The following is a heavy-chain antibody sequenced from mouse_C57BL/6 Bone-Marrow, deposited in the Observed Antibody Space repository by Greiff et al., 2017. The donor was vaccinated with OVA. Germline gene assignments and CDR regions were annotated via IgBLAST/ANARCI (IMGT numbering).Heavy chain of an antibody. Sequence: QVQLQQSGAELVRPGTSVKMSCKASGYTFTNYWIGWAKQRPGHGLEWIGDIYPGGGYTNYNEKFKGKATLTADKSSSTAYMQFSSLTSEDSAIYYCARDGLYYFDYWGQGTTLTVSS. D-gene: IGHD2-3*01. CDR1: GYTFTNYW. V-gene: IGHV1-63*01. J-gene: IGHJ2*01. CDR2: IYPGGGYT. CDR3: ARDGLYYFDY.